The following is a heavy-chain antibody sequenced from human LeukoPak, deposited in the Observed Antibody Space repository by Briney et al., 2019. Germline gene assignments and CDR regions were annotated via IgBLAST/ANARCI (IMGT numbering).Heavy chain of an antibody. CDR2: IYYSGST. CDR1: GGSISSSSYY. J-gene: IGHJ4*02. Sequence: TPSETLSLTCTVSGGSISSSSYYWGWIRQPPGKGLEWIGSIYYSGSTYYNPSLKSRVTISVDTSKNQFSLKLSSVTAADTAVYYCARGRRGVYFDYWGQGTLVTVSP. CDR3: ARGRRGVYFDY. V-gene: IGHV4-39*07.